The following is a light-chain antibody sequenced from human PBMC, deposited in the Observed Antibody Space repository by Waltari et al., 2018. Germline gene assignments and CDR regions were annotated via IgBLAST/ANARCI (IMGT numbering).Light chain of an antibody. CDR3: SSYAGSFYV. CDR2: EVS. V-gene: IGLV2-8*01. Sequence: QSALTQPPSASGSPGQSVTISCTGTSSDVGGYNYVAWYQPHPGKAPKLMIYEVSKRPSGVPDRFSGSKSGNTASLTVSGLQAEDEADYYCSSYAGSFYVFGTGTKVTVL. CDR1: SSDVGGYNY. J-gene: IGLJ1*01.